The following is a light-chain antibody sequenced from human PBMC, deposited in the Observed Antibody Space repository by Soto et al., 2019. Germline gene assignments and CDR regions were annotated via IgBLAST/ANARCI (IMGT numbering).Light chain of an antibody. CDR1: QSITNY. Sequence: DIPMTQSPSSLSASVGDRVTITCRASQSITNYLNWYQQKPGKAPKLLMYAASSLQSGVPSRFSGSESGTDFTLTINSLQPEDFATYYCQQSYSTPYTFGQGTKLEIK. J-gene: IGKJ2*01. V-gene: IGKV1-39*01. CDR3: QQSYSTPYT. CDR2: AAS.